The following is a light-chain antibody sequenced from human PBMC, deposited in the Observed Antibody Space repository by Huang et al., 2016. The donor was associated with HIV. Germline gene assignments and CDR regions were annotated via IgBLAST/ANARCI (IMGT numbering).Light chain of an antibody. V-gene: IGKV1-9*01. Sequence: IQLTQSPSSLSVSVEDRVTITCRASQDITNYLAWYQQKPGKAPELLIFATSTLPSGVPSRFSGSGSGAYFTLSIASLQPEDSATYYCQQLNSYPLTFGGGTKVEI. CDR1: QDITNY. CDR3: QQLNSYPLT. CDR2: ATS. J-gene: IGKJ4*01.